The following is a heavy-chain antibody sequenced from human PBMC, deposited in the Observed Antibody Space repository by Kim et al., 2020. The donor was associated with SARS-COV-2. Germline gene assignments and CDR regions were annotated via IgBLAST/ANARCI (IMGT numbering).Heavy chain of an antibody. J-gene: IGHJ4*02. CDR2: IRSKAYGGTT. V-gene: IGHV3-49*03. D-gene: IGHD3-3*01. CDR1: GFTFGDYA. Sequence: GGSLRLSCTASGFTFGDYAMSWFRQAPGKGLEWVGFIRSKAYGGTTEYAASVKGRFTISRDDSKSIAYLQMNSLKTEDTAVYYCTRARITIFGVVIPVDYWGQGTLVTVSS. CDR3: TRARITIFGVVIPVDY.